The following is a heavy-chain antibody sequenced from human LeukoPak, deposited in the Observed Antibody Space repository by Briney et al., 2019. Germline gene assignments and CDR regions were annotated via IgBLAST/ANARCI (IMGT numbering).Heavy chain of an antibody. V-gene: IGHV4-59*08. CDR2: IYYTGST. D-gene: IGHD2-21*02. CDR1: GGSISSYY. J-gene: IGHJ3*02. CDR3: ARRSVVTAINFDSFDI. Sequence: SETLSLTCTVSGGSISSYYWNWIRQPPGTGLEWIGYIYYTGSTNYNPSLRGRVSISVDTSKNQFYLKLSSVTAADTALYYCARRSVVTAINFDSFDIWGQGTMVTVSS.